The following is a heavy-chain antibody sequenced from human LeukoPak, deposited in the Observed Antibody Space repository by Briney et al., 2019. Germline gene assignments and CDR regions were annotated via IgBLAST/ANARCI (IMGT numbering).Heavy chain of an antibody. V-gene: IGHV4-59*01. CDR3: ARGYSSSWYLY. Sequence: SETLSLTCTVSGGSISSYYWSWIRQPQGKGLEWIGYIYYSGSTNYNPSLKSRVTISVDTSKNQFSLKLSSVTAADTAVYYCARGYSSSWYLYWGQGTLVTVSS. CDR1: GGSISSYY. D-gene: IGHD6-13*01. J-gene: IGHJ4*02. CDR2: IYYSGST.